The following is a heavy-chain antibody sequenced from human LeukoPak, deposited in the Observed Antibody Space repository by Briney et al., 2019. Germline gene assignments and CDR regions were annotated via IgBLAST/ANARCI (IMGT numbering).Heavy chain of an antibody. Sequence: SETLSLTCTVSGGSISSGGYYWSWIRQHPGKGLEWIGYIYYSGSTYYNPSLKSRVTISVDTSKNQFSLKLSSVTAADTAVYYCARTWELLTFDYWSQGTLVTVSS. V-gene: IGHV4-31*03. J-gene: IGHJ4*02. CDR1: GGSISSGGYY. CDR2: IYYSGST. D-gene: IGHD1-26*01. CDR3: ARTWELLTFDY.